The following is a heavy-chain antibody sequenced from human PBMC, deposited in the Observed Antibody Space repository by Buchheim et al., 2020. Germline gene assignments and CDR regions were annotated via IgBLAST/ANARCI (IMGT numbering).Heavy chain of an antibody. V-gene: IGHV3-23*01. Sequence: EVQLLESGGGSVQPGGSLRLSCAASGFKFTSYAMGWVRQVSGKGLEWVSAISSSGTTTFYADSVKGRFTISRDNSNNMLYLEMNSLRGEDSAIYHCAKDFSTSSQWFDPWGQGTL. CDR1: GFKFTSYA. CDR3: AKDFSTSSQWFDP. D-gene: IGHD6-6*01. J-gene: IGHJ5*02. CDR2: ISSSGTTT.